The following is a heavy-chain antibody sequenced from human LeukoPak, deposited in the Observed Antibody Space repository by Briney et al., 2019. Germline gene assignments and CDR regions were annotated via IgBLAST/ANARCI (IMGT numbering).Heavy chain of an antibody. D-gene: IGHD6-19*01. Sequence: PGGSLRLSCSASGFTFSSYAMHWVRQAPGKGLEYVSAISSNGGSTYYADSVKGRFTISRDNSKNTLYLQMSSLRAEDTAVYYCVKGSSGSYSGTDYWGQGTLVTVSS. CDR2: ISSNGGST. CDR1: GFTFSSYA. V-gene: IGHV3-64D*06. CDR3: VKGSSGSYSGTDY. J-gene: IGHJ4*02.